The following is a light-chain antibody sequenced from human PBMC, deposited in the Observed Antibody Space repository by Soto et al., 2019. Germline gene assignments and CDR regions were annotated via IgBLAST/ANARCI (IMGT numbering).Light chain of an antibody. V-gene: IGKV1-39*01. J-gene: IGKJ1*01. CDR3: QQSYSTLVA. Sequence: DIQMTQSPSSLSASVGDRVTITCRASQSISSYLNWYQQKHGKAPKLLIYAASSLQSGVPSRFSGSGSGTDFTLTISSLQPEDFATYYCQQSYSTLVAFGQGTKVEIK. CDR1: QSISSY. CDR2: AAS.